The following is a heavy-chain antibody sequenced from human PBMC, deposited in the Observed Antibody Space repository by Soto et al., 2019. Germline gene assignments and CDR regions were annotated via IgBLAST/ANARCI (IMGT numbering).Heavy chain of an antibody. CDR2: VFHSGSA. CDR3: ARKAWTRLDY. D-gene: IGHD1-1*01. Sequence: QLQLQESAPGLVKPSGTLSLTCGVSGGSLSTPVWWSWVRLPPGKGLEWIGEVFHSGSANYNPSLQSRVTISLDKSTNQFSLRLSSVTAADTAVYYCARKAWTRLDYWGQGALVTVSS. J-gene: IGHJ4*02. V-gene: IGHV4-4*02. CDR1: GGSLSTPVW.